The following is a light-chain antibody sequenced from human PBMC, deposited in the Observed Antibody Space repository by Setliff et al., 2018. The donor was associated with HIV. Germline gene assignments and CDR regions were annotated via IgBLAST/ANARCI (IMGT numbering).Light chain of an antibody. CDR3: SSFTTTNALDV. V-gene: IGLV2-14*01. CDR2: EAT. J-gene: IGLJ1*01. Sequence: QSALTQPASVSGSPGQSITISCTGTSSDVGGYNYVSWYQQHPGKAPKLIIYEATNRPSGVSYRFSGSKSGNTASLTISGLQAEDEADYYCSSFTTTNALDVFGTGTKVTVL. CDR1: SSDVGGYNY.